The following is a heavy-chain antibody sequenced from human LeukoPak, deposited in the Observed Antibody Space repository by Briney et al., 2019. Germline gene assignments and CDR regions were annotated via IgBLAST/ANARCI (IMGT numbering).Heavy chain of an antibody. D-gene: IGHD3-22*01. J-gene: IGHJ6*02. CDR3: AKDLDGPYYDSSRYPSYYYYYGMDV. Sequence: GGSLRLSCAASGFTFSSYGMHWVRQAPGKGLEWVAVISYDGSNKYYADSVKGRFTISRDNSKNTLYLQMNSLRAEDTAVYYCAKDLDGPYYDSSRYPSYYYYYGMDVWGQGTTVTVSS. V-gene: IGHV3-30*18. CDR1: GFTFSSYG. CDR2: ISYDGSNK.